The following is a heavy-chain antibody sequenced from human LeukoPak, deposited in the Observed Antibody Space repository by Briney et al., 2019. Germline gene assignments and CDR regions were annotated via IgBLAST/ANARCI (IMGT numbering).Heavy chain of an antibody. V-gene: IGHV1-18*01. Sequence: ASVKVSCKASGYTFTSYGISWARQAPGQGLEWMGWISAYNGNTNYAQKLQGRVTMTTDTSTSTAYMELRSLRSDDTAVYYCARDSRGFYYYDSSGPRRDFDYWGQGTLVTVSS. D-gene: IGHD3-22*01. J-gene: IGHJ4*02. CDR3: ARDSRGFYYYDSSGPRRDFDY. CDR2: ISAYNGNT. CDR1: GYTFTSYG.